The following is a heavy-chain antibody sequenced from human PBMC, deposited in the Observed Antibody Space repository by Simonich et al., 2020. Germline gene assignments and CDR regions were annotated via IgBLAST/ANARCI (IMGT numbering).Heavy chain of an antibody. CDR3: ARARGDSSSWYFDY. CDR1: GFTFSSYS. CDR2: VSSSSNYI. J-gene: IGHJ4*02. Sequence: EVQLVESGGGLVKPGGSLRLSCAASGFTFSSYSMNWVRQAPEKGLELVSSVSSSSNYIYYADSVKGRFTISRDNAKNSLYLQMNSLRAADTAVYYCARARGDSSSWYFDYWGQGTLVTVSS. D-gene: IGHD6-13*01. V-gene: IGHV3-21*01.